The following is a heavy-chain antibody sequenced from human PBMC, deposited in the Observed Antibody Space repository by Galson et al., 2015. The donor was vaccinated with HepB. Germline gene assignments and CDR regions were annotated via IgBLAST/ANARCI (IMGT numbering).Heavy chain of an antibody. CDR2: ISSSSSYT. J-gene: IGHJ4*02. Sequence: SLRLSCAASGFTFSNYYMSWIRQAPGKGLEWVSYISSSSSYTNYADSVKGRFTISRDNAKNSLYLQMNSLRAEDTAVYYCASVAYYDSSGYYYNYFDYWGQGTLVTVSS. V-gene: IGHV3-11*06. CDR1: GFTFSNYY. D-gene: IGHD3-22*01. CDR3: ASVAYYDSSGYYYNYFDY.